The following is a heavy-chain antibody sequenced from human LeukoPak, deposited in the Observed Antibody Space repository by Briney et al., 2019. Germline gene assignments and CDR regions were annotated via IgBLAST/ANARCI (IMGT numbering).Heavy chain of an antibody. Sequence: PGGSLRLSCAVSGFRVSDYYMSWVRQAPGKGLEWVGLIRDSGEAFYPDFARGRFAISRDESENTLYLQMNSLRVEDTAVYFCARDRAANQDWVEFDPWGQGTPVIVSS. CDR2: IRDSGEA. CDR3: ARDRAANQDWVEFDP. V-gene: IGHV3-66*03. J-gene: IGHJ5*02. CDR1: GFRVSDYY. D-gene: IGHD3/OR15-3a*01.